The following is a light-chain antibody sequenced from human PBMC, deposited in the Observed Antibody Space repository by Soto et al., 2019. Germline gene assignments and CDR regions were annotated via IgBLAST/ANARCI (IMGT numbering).Light chain of an antibody. J-gene: IGKJ1*01. Sequence: DIQMTQSPSTLSPSVGDRVTITCRASQSISTWLAWHQPKPGQVPKLLISKASSLEGGVPSRFSGSGSGTEFTLTISSLQPDDSATYYCQQYNSFRAFGQGTKVDIK. CDR2: KAS. V-gene: IGKV1-5*03. CDR3: QQYNSFRA. CDR1: QSISTW.